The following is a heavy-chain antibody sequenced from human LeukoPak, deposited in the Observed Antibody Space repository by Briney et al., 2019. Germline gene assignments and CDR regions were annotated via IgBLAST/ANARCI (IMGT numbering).Heavy chain of an antibody. Sequence: GGSLRLSCAASGFTFSSYAMHWVRQAPGKGLEWVAVISYDGSNKYYADSVKGRFTISRDNSKNTLYLQMNSLRAEDTAVYYCAPWYYYDSSVDYWGQGTLVTVSS. CDR2: ISYDGSNK. D-gene: IGHD3-22*01. CDR3: APWYYYDSSVDY. CDR1: GFTFSSYA. V-gene: IGHV3-30-3*01. J-gene: IGHJ4*02.